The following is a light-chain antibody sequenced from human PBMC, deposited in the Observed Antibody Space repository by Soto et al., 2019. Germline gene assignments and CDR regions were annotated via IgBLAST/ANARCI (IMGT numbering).Light chain of an antibody. J-gene: IGLJ3*02. CDR2: EVN. CDR1: SSDVGLSNL. CDR3: CSYVGSSILM. Sequence: QSALTQPASVSGSPGQSITISCTGTSSDVGLSNLVSWYQQLPGKAPKLIISEVNERPSGSSDRFSGSKSGNTASLTISGLQDEDEAEDYCCSYVGSSILMFGGGTKLTVL. V-gene: IGLV2-23*02.